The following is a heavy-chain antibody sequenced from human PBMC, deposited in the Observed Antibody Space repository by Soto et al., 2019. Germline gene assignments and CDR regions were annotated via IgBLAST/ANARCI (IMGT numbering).Heavy chain of an antibody. CDR3: AREAYGDYYYFDY. CDR2: IWYDGSNK. V-gene: IGHV3-33*01. D-gene: IGHD4-17*01. J-gene: IGHJ4*02. Sequence: QVQLVESGGGVFQPGRSLRLSWAACGFTFSSYGMHWVRQAPGKGLVWVAVIWYDGSNKYYAVSGKGRFTISRDNSKDTLYLQMNSLIAEDTAVYYCAREAYGDYYYFDYWGQGTLVTVSS. CDR1: GFTFSSYG.